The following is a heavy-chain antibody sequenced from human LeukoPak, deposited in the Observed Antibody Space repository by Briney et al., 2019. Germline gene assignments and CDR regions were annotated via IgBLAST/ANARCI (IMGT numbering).Heavy chain of an antibody. CDR3: ARETGALGPTVTNWFDP. D-gene: IGHD4-17*01. V-gene: IGHV1-69*05. Sequence: SVKVSCKASGGTFSSYAISWVRQAPGQGLEWMGGIIPIFGTATYAQKFQGRVTITTDESTSTAYMELSSLRSEDPGVYYCARETGALGPTVTNWFDPWGQGTLVTVSS. J-gene: IGHJ5*02. CDR1: GGTFSSYA. CDR2: IIPIFGTA.